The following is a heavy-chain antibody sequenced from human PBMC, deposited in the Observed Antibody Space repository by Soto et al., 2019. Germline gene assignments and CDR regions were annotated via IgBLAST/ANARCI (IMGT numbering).Heavy chain of an antibody. CDR1: GYTFNSYD. CDR2: MNPKSGNT. V-gene: IGHV1-8*02. J-gene: IGHJ4*02. CDR3: ACYCDGGSCYNY. D-gene: IGHD2-15*01. Sequence: QVQLVQSGAEVKKPGASVKVSCKASGYTFNSYDINWVRQAPGQGPEWMGWMNPKSGNTGYARKCQGRVTMTGDTLINTAYMELNSLRSEDTAVYYCACYCDGGSCYNYWGQGTLVTVSP.